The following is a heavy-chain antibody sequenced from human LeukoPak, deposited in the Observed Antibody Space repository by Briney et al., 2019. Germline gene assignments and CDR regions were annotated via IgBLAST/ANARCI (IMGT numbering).Heavy chain of an antibody. D-gene: IGHD5-18*01. CDR1: GFTFSDYS. Sequence: GGSLRLSCAASGFTFSDYSMNWVRQAPGKGLEWVSSISSSSSYIYYADSVKGRFTISRDNAKNSLYLQMNSLRGDDTAVYYCARDGRRGYSYGDIDYWGQGTLVTVSS. V-gene: IGHV3-21*01. J-gene: IGHJ4*02. CDR2: ISSSSSYI. CDR3: ARDGRRGYSYGDIDY.